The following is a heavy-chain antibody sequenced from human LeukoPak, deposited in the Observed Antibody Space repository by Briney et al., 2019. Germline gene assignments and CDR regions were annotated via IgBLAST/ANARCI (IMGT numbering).Heavy chain of an antibody. D-gene: IGHD3-9*01. Sequence: GGSLRPSCAASGFTFDDYAMHWVRQAPGKGLEWVSGISWNSGSIGYADSVKGRFTISRDNAKNSLYLQMNSLRAEDTALYYCAKDKDILTGHLGAFDIWGQGTMVTVSS. CDR1: GFTFDDYA. CDR2: ISWNSGSI. CDR3: AKDKDILTGHLGAFDI. V-gene: IGHV3-9*01. J-gene: IGHJ3*02.